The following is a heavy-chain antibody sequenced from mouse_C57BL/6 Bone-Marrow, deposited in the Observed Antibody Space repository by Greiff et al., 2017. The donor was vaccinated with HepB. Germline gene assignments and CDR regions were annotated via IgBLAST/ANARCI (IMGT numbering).Heavy chain of an antibody. D-gene: IGHD3-3*01. CDR1: GSTFTSYN. V-gene: IGHV1-12*01. CDR3: ARRGLRN. CDR2: IYPGNGDT. Sequence: QVQLQQSGAELVRPGASVKISCKAFGSTFTSYNMQWVKQTPRQGLEWIGAIYPGNGDTYYNQKFKGKATLTVDKSSSTAYMQLSSLTSEDSAVYFCARRGLRNWGQGTLVTVSA. J-gene: IGHJ3*01.